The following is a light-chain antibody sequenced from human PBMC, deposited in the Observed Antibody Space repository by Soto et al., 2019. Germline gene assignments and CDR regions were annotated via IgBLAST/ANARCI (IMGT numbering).Light chain of an antibody. CDR3: QQYNNWPSWT. CDR2: GAS. J-gene: IGKJ1*01. Sequence: EIVMTQSPVTLSVSAGERATLSCRASQSISSNLAWYQQKPGQAPRLLIYGASTRATGIPARFSGSASGTEFTLTVTSLPSDDSAVYDWQQYNNWPSWTFGQGTKVEIK. V-gene: IGKV3-15*01. CDR1: QSISSN.